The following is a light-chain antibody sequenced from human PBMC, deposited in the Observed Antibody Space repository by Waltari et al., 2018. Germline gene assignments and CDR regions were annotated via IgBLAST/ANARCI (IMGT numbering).Light chain of an antibody. CDR3: QHYVSLPAT. V-gene: IGKV3-20*01. CDR1: QSVSRS. J-gene: IGKJ1*01. Sequence: CRASQSVSRSLAWYQQKPGQAPRLLIYVASSRATGIPDRFSGGGSGTDFSLTISRLEPEDFAMYYCQHYVSLPATFGQGTKVEIK. CDR2: VAS.